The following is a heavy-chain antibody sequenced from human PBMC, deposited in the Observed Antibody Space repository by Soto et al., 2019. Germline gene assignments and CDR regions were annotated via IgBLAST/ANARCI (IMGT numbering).Heavy chain of an antibody. V-gene: IGHV3-7*01. D-gene: IGHD3-9*01. CDR3: ARDWVGYFDWLLWDY. Sequence: GGSLRLSCAASGFTFSSYWMSWVRQAPGKGLEWVANIKQDGSEKYYVDSVKGRFTISRDNAKNSLYLQMNSLRAEDTAVYYCARDWVGYFDWLLWDYWGQGTLVTVSS. CDR2: IKQDGSEK. J-gene: IGHJ4*02. CDR1: GFTFSSYW.